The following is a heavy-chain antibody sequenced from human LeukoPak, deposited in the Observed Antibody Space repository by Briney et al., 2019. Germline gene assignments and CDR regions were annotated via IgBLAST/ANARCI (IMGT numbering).Heavy chain of an antibody. V-gene: IGHV3-53*01. Sequence: PGGSLRLSCVVSGFTVSSNYMSWVRQAPGKGLEWVSVLYSGGNTYHADSVKGRFTISRDNSRNTLYLQMNSLRAEDTAVYYCAREGASSSFGYWGQGTLVTDSS. CDR2: LYSGGNT. D-gene: IGHD6-13*01. CDR1: GFTVSSNY. J-gene: IGHJ4*02. CDR3: AREGASSSFGY.